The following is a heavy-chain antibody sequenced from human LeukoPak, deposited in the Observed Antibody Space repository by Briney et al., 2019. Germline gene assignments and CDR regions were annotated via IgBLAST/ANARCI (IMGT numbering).Heavy chain of an antibody. Sequence: GGSLRLSCAASGFTFSSHGMCGVRQAPGRGLEWVSYISSSGSTIYYADSVKGRFTISRDNAKNSLYLQMNSLRAEDTAVYYCARDYRGVMDYWGQGTLVTVSS. J-gene: IGHJ4*02. CDR1: GFTFSSHG. CDR2: ISSSGSTI. CDR3: ARDYRGVMDY. D-gene: IGHD3-10*01. V-gene: IGHV3-48*04.